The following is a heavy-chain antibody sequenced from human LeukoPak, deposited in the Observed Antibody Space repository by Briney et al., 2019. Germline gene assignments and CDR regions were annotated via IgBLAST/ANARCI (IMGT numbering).Heavy chain of an antibody. D-gene: IGHD3-9*01. Sequence: SETLSLTCAVYGGSFSGYYWSWIRQPPGKGLEWIGEINHSGSTNYNPYLKSRVTISVDTSKNQFSLKLSSVTAADTAVYYCARESDKGLSYYFDYWGQGTLVTVSS. CDR1: GGSFSGYY. J-gene: IGHJ4*02. V-gene: IGHV4-34*01. CDR2: INHSGST. CDR3: ARESDKGLSYYFDY.